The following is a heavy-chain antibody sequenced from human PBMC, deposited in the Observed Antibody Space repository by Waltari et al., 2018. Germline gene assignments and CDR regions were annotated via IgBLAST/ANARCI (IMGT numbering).Heavy chain of an antibody. D-gene: IGHD5-18*01. CDR3: ARHMGGYSFPNWFDP. Sequence: QVQLQESGPGLVKPSETLSLTCAVSGYFISSGYYWGWIGSIYHSGSTYYNPSLKSRVTISVDTSKNQVSLKLSSVTAADTAGYYCARHMGGYSFPNWFDPWSQGTLVTVSS. V-gene: IGHV4-38-2*01. CDR2: IYHSGST. CDR1: GYFISSGYY. J-gene: IGHJ5*02.